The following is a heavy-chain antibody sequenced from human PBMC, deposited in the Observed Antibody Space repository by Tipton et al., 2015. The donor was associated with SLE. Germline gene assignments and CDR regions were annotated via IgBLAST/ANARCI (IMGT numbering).Heavy chain of an antibody. CDR3: ARAPMGRDYGRGSFEI. CDR2: IFHTGSA. J-gene: IGHJ3*02. CDR1: GGSISGSAYY. D-gene: IGHD4-17*01. Sequence: TLSLTCTVSGGSISGSAYYWNWIRQHPEKGLEWIGYIFHTGSAYYNPSLKSRLTISVDTSNHQFSLNLSSVTAADTAVYYCARAPMGRDYGRGSFEIWGQGIMVTVSS. V-gene: IGHV4-31*03.